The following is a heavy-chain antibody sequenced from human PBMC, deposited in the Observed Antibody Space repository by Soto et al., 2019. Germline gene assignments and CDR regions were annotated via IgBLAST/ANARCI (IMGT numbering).Heavy chain of an antibody. D-gene: IGHD3-3*01. V-gene: IGHV3-23*01. CDR2: ITSSGDST. CDR1: GFTFSSYA. J-gene: IGHJ4*02. CDR3: AKVFLFTIRGGFDY. Sequence: EVQLLESGGGLVQPGGSLRLSCAASGFTFSSYAMSWVRQAPGKGLEWVSAITSSGDSTCYADSVKGRFTVSRDNSKNTLYLPMTSLRAEDTAVYYCAKVFLFTIRGGFDYWGLGTLVTVSS.